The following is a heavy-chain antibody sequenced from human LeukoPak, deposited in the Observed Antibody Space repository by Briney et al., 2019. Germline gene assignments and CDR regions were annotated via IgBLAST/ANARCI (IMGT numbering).Heavy chain of an antibody. CDR2: ISSSSSTI. J-gene: IGHJ4*02. V-gene: IGHV3-48*01. Sequence: QTGGSLRLSCAASGFPFSSYAMNWVRQAPGKGLEWVLYISSSSSTIYYADSVKGRFTISRDNSKNTVYLQMNSLRVEDTAVYYCATKRILYPAWGQGTLVTVSS. D-gene: IGHD2-8*01. CDR3: ATKRILYPA. CDR1: GFPFSSYA.